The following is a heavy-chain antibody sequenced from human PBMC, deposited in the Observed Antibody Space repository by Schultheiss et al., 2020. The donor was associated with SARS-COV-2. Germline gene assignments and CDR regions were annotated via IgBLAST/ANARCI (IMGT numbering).Heavy chain of an antibody. V-gene: IGHV3-48*03. CDR2: ISGSGSTI. D-gene: IGHD6-6*01. CDR3: ARNAARLITRAQFDY. CDR1: GFTFSSYA. Sequence: GESLKISCAASGFTFSSYAMSWVRQAPGKGLEWVSAISGSGSTIYYADSVKGRFTISRDNAKNSLYLQMNSLRAEDTAVYYCARNAARLITRAQFDYWGQGTLVTVSS. J-gene: IGHJ4*02.